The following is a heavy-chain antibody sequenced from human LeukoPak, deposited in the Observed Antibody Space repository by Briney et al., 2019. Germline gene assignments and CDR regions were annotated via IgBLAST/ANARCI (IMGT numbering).Heavy chain of an antibody. V-gene: IGHV3-64*01. D-gene: IGHD3-10*01. CDR2: ISSDGGST. J-gene: IGHJ4*02. CDR3: ARVSGSGSYFEY. CDR1: GFTFSTYE. Sequence: GGSLRLSCAASGFTFSTYEMNWVRQAPGKGLEYVSGISSDGGSTYYANSVKGRFTISRDNSKNTLYLQMGSLRAEDMAVYYCARVSGSGSYFEYWGQGTLVTVSS.